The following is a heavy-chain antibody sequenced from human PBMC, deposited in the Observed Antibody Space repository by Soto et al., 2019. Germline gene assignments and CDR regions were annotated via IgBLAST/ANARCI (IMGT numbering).Heavy chain of an antibody. CDR2: ISAYNGNT. J-gene: IGHJ4*02. CDR1: GYTFTSYG. Sequence: QVQLVQSGAEVKKPGASVKVSCKASGYTFTSYGISWVRQAPGQGLEWMGWISAYNGNTNYAQKLQGRVTMTTDTSTSTAYMEPRSLGAYATGVYYCARDKRGGSYAFDYWGQGTLVTVSS. D-gene: IGHD1-26*01. V-gene: IGHV1-18*01. CDR3: ARDKRGGSYAFDY.